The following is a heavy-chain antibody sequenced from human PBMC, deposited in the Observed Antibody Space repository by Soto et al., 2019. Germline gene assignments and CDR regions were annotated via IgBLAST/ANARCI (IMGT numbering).Heavy chain of an antibody. J-gene: IGHJ3*02. CDR3: AKVGYESGGYYYHDAFHI. CDR2: ISGGGDSA. D-gene: IGHD3-22*01. Sequence: ESGGGLVQAGGSLSLSCRASGSTSSSDAMTWVRQAPGKGLEWVSVISGGGDSAYYADSVQGRFAISRDNSKNTLFLQMSSLRAEDTAVYYCAKVGYESGGYYYHDAFHIWGQGTMVTVSS. CDR1: GSTSSSDA. V-gene: IGHV3-23*01.